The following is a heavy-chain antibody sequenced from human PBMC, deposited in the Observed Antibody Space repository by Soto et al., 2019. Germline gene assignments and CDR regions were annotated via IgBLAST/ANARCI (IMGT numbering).Heavy chain of an antibody. V-gene: IGHV2-5*02. CDR2: IYWDDDK. J-gene: IGHJ4*02. CDR1: GFSLSTSGVG. CDR3: AHRTGDSSSWYVDYFDY. D-gene: IGHD6-13*01. Sequence: GPTLVNPTQTLTLTCTFSGFSLSTSGVGVGWIRQPPGKALEWLALIYWDDDKRYSPSLKSRLTITKDTSKNQVVLTMTNMDPVDTATYYCAHRTGDSSSWYVDYFDYWGQGTLVTVSS.